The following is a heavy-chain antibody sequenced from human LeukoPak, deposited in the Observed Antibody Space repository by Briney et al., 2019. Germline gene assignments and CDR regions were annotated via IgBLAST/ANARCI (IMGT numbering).Heavy chain of an antibody. Sequence: GGSLGLSCAASGFTFSSSSMNWIRQAPGKGLEWVSSISSDSWYIYYADSMKGRFTISRDNAKNSLYLQMNSLRAEDTAVYYCATSRRGFGGLWGYWGQGTLVTVSS. CDR1: GFTFSSSS. CDR3: ATSRRGFGGLWGY. D-gene: IGHD3-10*01. V-gene: IGHV3-21*01. J-gene: IGHJ4*02. CDR2: ISSDSWYI.